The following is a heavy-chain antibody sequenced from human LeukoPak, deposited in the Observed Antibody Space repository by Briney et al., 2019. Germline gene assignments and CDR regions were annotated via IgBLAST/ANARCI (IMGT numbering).Heavy chain of an antibody. CDR3: ARDGGDWGYEGSGVDY. Sequence: GGSLRLSCAASGFTFSSYSMNWVRQAPGKGLEWVSSISSSGSYIYYADSVKGRFTISRDNAKNSLYLQVNSLRAEDTAVYYCARDGGDWGYEGSGVDYWGQGTLVTVSS. D-gene: IGHD2-21*01. J-gene: IGHJ4*02. V-gene: IGHV3-21*01. CDR2: ISSSGSYI. CDR1: GFTFSSYS.